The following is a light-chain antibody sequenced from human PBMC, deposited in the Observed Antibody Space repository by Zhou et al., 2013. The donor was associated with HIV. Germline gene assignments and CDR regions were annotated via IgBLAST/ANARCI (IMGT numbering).Light chain of an antibody. CDR2: DAS. CDR1: QNVNNY. Sequence: EIVLTQSPATLSLSPGERATLSCRASQNVNNYLAWYQHKPGQPPRLLIYDASHRAPGVPVRFSASGSATDFTLTISRLEPEDFAVYYCQQYGSSLITFGQGTRLEIK. CDR3: QQYGSSLIT. J-gene: IGKJ5*01. V-gene: IGKV3-20*01.